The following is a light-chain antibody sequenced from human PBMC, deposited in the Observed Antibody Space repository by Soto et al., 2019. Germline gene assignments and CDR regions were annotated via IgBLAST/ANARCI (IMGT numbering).Light chain of an antibody. CDR3: QRYGRSPPIT. Sequence: EIVLTQSPGTLPLSPGGRATLSCRASQSISSNYLAWYQQKPGQTPRLLIYGASSRAAGIPDRFSGSGSGTCFALTISRLEPEDCAVYYCQRYGRSPPITFGQGTRLEIK. V-gene: IGKV3-20*01. CDR1: QSISSNY. CDR2: GAS. J-gene: IGKJ5*01.